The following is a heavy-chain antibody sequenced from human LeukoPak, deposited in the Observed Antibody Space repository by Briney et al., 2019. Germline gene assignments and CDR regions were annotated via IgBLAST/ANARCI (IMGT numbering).Heavy chain of an antibody. V-gene: IGHV3-23*01. J-gene: IGHJ4*02. CDR2: FTGSAGST. CDR1: GFTFSTYA. CDR3: AREQGALDS. Sequence: GGSLRLSCTASGFTFSTYAMNWVRQAPGKGLEWVSIFTGSAGSTFYADSVKGRFTISRDNAKNTLYLQMNSLRAEDTAVYYCAREQGALDSWGQGTLVTVSS.